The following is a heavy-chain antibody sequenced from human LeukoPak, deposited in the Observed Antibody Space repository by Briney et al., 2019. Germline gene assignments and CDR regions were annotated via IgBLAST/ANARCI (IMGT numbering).Heavy chain of an antibody. Sequence: LPGGSLRLSCAASGFTVSSNYMSWVRQAPGKGLEWVSVIYSGGSTYYADSVKGRFTISRDNSKNTLYLQMNSLRAEDTAVYYCARDTPNYDYGDTSEGMDVWGQGTTVTVSS. J-gene: IGHJ6*02. CDR2: IYSGGST. D-gene: IGHD4-17*01. V-gene: IGHV3-53*01. CDR3: ARDTPNYDYGDTSEGMDV. CDR1: GFTVSSNY.